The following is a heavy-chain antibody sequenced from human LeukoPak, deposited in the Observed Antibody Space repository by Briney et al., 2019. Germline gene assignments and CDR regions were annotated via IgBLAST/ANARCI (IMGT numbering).Heavy chain of an antibody. CDR3: AKTRVVVAAYNAFDI. V-gene: IGHV3-21*01. J-gene: IGHJ3*02. CDR2: ISTSSSYI. D-gene: IGHD2-15*01. Sequence: GGSLRLSCAASGFTFSSYSINWVRQAPGKGLEWVSSISTSSSYIDYADSVKGRFTISRDNAKKSLHLQMNSLRAEDTAVYYCAKTRVVVAAYNAFDIWGQGTMVTVSS. CDR1: GFTFSSYS.